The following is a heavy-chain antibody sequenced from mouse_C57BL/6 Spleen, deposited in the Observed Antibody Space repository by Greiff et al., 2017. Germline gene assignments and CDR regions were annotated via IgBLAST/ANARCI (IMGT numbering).Heavy chain of an antibody. CDR2: IYPSDSET. J-gene: IGHJ2*01. Sequence: VQLQQPGAELVRPGSSVKLSCKASGYTFTSYWMDWVKQRPGQGLEWIGNIYPSDSETHYNQKFKDKATLTVDKSSSTAYMQLSSLTSEDSAVYYCARGDYYGSSRGYWGQGTTLTVSS. CDR1: GYTFTSYW. CDR3: ARGDYYGSSRGY. D-gene: IGHD1-1*01. V-gene: IGHV1-61*01.